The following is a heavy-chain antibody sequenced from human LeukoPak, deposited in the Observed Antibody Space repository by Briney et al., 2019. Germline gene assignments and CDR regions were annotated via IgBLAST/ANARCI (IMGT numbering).Heavy chain of an antibody. J-gene: IGHJ4*02. D-gene: IGHD1-26*01. CDR2: ISYHGSNT. CDR3: ARELPSRGYFDY. V-gene: IGHV3-30*04. Sequence: GRSLRLSCAASEFTFSNYAMHWLRQAPGKGLEWVAVISYHGSNTYYADSVKGRFTISRDNSKNTLFLQMNSLRADDTAVYFCARELPSRGYFDYWGQGTLVTVSS. CDR1: EFTFSNYA.